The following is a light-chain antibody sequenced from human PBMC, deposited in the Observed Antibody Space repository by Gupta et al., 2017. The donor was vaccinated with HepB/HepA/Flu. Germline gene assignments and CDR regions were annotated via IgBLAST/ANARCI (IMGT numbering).Light chain of an antibody. J-gene: IGLJ1*01. V-gene: IGLV9-49*01. CDR1: SGYSNYE. CDR2: GGTGGIVG. CDR3: GEDHGSGNNGVYV. Sequence: PVLPPSPSASASLGASVTLTCTLSSGYSNYEVDWDQQRPGKGPRWGRRGGTGGIVGYKGEGSPDRFSVLGSGVNRYMTIKNIQEEDESDDHCGEDHGSGNNGVYVFGPGTKVTVL.